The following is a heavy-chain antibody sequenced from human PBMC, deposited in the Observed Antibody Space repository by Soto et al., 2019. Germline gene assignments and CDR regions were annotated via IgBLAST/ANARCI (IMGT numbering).Heavy chain of an antibody. J-gene: IGHJ6*02. CDR3: ARSSSSDYYYGMDV. CDR2: IDWDDDK. Sequence: SGPTLVNPTRTLTLTCTFFVFSRRPSGMRVSWIRHRPGKALEWLARIDWDDDKFYSTSLKTRLTISKDTSKNQVVLAMINMDPLDTATYYCARSSSSDYYYGMDVWGQGTTVTVSS. V-gene: IGHV2-70*04. D-gene: IGHD6-6*01. CDR1: VFSRRPSGMR.